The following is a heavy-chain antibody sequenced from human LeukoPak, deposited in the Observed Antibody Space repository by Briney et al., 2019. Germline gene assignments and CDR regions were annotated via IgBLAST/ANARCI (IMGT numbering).Heavy chain of an antibody. CDR3: ARDPMLVLVPMDGNWFDP. J-gene: IGHJ5*02. CDR1: GYTFTSYG. D-gene: IGHD3-22*01. V-gene: IGHV1-18*01. CDR2: ISAYNGNT. Sequence: ASVKVSCKASGYTFTSYGISWVRQAPGQGLEWMGWISAYNGNTNYAQKLQGRVTMTTDTSTSTAYMELRSLRSDDTAVYYCARDPMLVLVPMDGNWFDPWGQGTLVTVSS.